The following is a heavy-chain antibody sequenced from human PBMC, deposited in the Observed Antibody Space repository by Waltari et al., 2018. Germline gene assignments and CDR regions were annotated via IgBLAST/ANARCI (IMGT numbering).Heavy chain of an antibody. CDR3: ARDLGRGLYLDS. Sequence: QLQLQESGPGLVKPSVILSPTFAVSGASMSSTDCWSWVRQPPGKGLEWIGQVHHSGRSSSNPPFAGRPASSQDTSTGLFSLKMTSATAADAALYYCARDLGRGLYLDSWAQGTLVTVSP. CDR2: VHHSGRS. V-gene: IGHV4-4*02. CDR1: GASMSSTDC. J-gene: IGHJ4*02. D-gene: IGHD2-15*01.